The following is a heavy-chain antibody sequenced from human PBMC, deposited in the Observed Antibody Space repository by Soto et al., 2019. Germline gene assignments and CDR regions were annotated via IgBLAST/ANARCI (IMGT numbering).Heavy chain of an antibody. Sequence: QVHLVESGGGVVQPGRSLRLSCAASGFTFSSYGMHWVRQAPGNGLEWVAVIWYDGSNKYYADSVKGRFTISRDNSKNAMYLQLHSMRDEHTAVYHCPRDRLRAAEGKYFQHWGQGTLVIVSS. CDR3: PRDRLRAAEGKYFQH. CDR2: IWYDGSNK. V-gene: IGHV3-33*01. CDR1: GFTFSSYG. J-gene: IGHJ1*01. D-gene: IGHD6-13*01.